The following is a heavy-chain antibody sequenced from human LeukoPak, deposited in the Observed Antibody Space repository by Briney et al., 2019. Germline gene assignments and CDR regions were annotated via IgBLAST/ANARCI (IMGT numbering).Heavy chain of an antibody. CDR1: GGTFSSYA. J-gene: IGHJ4*02. CDR3: AREVPYDTSRYYQPFDY. V-gene: IGHV1-18*01. D-gene: IGHD3-22*01. Sequence: VASVKVSCKASGGTFSSYAITWVRQAPGQGLEWMGWISAYNGNTNYAQKLQGRVTMTTDTSTSTAYMNLRSLRSDDTAVYYCAREVPYDTSRYYQPFDYWGQGTLVTVSS. CDR2: ISAYNGNT.